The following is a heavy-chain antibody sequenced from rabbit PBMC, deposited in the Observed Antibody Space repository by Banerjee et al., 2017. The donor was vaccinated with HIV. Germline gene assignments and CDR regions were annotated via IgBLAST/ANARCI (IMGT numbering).Heavy chain of an antibody. D-gene: IGHD1-1*01. V-gene: IGHV1S45*01. CDR3: ARDLSGVIGWNFGL. CDR2: IYAGSSGYT. CDR1: GFSFSSSVY. J-gene: IGHJ4*01. Sequence: QEQLEESGGDLVKPGASLTLTCTASGFSFSSSVYMCWVRQAPGKGLEWIACIYAGSSGYTVYASWAKGRFTISKTSSTTVTLQMTSLTAADTATYFCARDLSGVIGWNFGLWGPGTLVTVS.